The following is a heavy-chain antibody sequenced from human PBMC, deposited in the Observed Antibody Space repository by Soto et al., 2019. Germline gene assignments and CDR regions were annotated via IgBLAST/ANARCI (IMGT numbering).Heavy chain of an antibody. J-gene: IGHJ4*01. CDR3: ARVAVTTFYFDY. CDR1: GFTFTSYW. Sequence: EVQLVESGGDLVQPGGSLRLSCAASGFTFTSYWMHWVRQTPGKGLVWVSRINPDGSRTSYADSVKGRFTISRDNAKNTLYLQMNILGADDTAVYYCARVAVTTFYFDYWCHGTLVTVSS. CDR2: INPDGSRT. V-gene: IGHV3-74*01. D-gene: IGHD4-17*01.